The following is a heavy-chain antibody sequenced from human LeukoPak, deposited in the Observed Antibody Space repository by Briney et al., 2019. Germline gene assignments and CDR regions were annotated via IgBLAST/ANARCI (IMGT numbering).Heavy chain of an antibody. CDR2: ISGSSSYI. J-gene: IGHJ1*01. D-gene: IGHD3-22*01. Sequence: GGSLRLSCAASGFTFSSYSMNWVRQAPGKGLEWVSSISGSSSYIYYADSVKGRFTISRDNAKNSLYLQMNSLRAEDTAVYYCARGYYYDSSGYYYSAYFQHWGQGTLVTVSS. CDR1: GFTFSSYS. V-gene: IGHV3-21*01. CDR3: ARGYYYDSSGYYYSAYFQH.